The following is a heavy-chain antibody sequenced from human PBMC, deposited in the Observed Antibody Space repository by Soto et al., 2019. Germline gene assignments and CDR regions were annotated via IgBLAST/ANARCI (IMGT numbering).Heavy chain of an antibody. J-gene: IGHJ6*03. CDR2: IYYSGST. Sequence: SETLSLTCTVSGGSISSGGYYWSWIRQHPGKGLEWIGYIYYSGSTYYNPSLKSRVTISVDTSKNQFSLKLSSVTAADTAVYYCAREKGDSNYDNYYYYMDVWGKGTTVTVSS. CDR3: AREKGDSNYDNYYYYMDV. V-gene: IGHV4-31*03. D-gene: IGHD4-4*01. CDR1: GGSISSGGYY.